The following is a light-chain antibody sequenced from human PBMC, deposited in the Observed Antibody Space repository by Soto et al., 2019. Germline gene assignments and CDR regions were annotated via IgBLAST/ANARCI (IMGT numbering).Light chain of an antibody. CDR2: KAS. J-gene: IGKJ1*01. CDR1: QSISSW. CDR3: QQYNSYWT. Sequence: DIQMTQSPSTLSASVGDRVTITCRASQSISSWLAWYQQKPGKAPKLLIYKASSLESGVPSRFSGSGSGTEFTLTIRRLQPDDFAPYYCQQYNSYWTFGQGTKVEIK. V-gene: IGKV1-5*03.